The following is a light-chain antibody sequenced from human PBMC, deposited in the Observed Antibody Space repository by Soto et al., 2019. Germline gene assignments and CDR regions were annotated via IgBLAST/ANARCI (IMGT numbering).Light chain of an antibody. Sequence: DIVMTQSPDSLSVSLGERATINCKSSQSVLYSADNKNYLAWYQQKPGQPPKLLFYRASTRESGVPDRFTGSGSGTDFTLTSSSLQAEDVAVYYCQQYYSTPWTVGQGTNVEV. CDR1: QSVLYSADNKNY. CDR2: RAS. CDR3: QQYYSTPWT. J-gene: IGKJ1*01. V-gene: IGKV4-1*01.